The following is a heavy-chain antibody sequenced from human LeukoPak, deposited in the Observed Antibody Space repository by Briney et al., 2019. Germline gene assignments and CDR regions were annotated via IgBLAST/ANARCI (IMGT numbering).Heavy chain of an antibody. V-gene: IGHV1-18*01. CDR1: GYTFTSYG. J-gene: IGHJ4*02. Sequence: ASVKVSCKASGYTFTSYGISWVRQAPGQGLEWMGWISAYNGNTNYAQKLQGRVTMTTDTSTSTAYMELRSLRSDDTAVYYCARDSGPIQVAVAADYWGQGTLVTVSS. CDR2: ISAYNGNT. CDR3: ARDSGPIQVAVAADY. D-gene: IGHD6-19*01.